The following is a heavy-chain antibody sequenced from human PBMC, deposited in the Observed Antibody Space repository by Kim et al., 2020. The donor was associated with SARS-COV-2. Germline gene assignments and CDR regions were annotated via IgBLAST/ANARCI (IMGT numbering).Heavy chain of an antibody. CDR3: ARADYDRRIAAFDI. J-gene: IGHJ3*02. CDR2: IYYSGST. CDR1: GGSISSYY. Sequence: SETLSLTCTVSGGSISSYYWSWIRQPPGKGLEWIGYIYYSGSTNYNPSLKSRVTISVDTSKNQFSLKLSSVTAADTAVYYCARADYDRRIAAFDIWGQGTMVTVSS. D-gene: IGHD3-22*01. V-gene: IGHV4-59*01.